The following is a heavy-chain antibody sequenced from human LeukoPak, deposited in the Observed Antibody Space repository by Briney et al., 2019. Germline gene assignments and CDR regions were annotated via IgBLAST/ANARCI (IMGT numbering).Heavy chain of an antibody. CDR2: IYHSGGT. Sequence: NPSETLSLTCAVSGGSISSSTNWWSWVRQPPGKGLEWIGEIYHSGGTNYNPSLKSRITISVDKSQNQFSLKVNSLTAADTAVYYCARDGRVATITRYYYYMDVWGKGTTVTVSS. J-gene: IGHJ6*03. V-gene: IGHV4-4*02. D-gene: IGHD5-12*01. CDR1: GGSISSSTNW. CDR3: ARDGRVATITRYYYYMDV.